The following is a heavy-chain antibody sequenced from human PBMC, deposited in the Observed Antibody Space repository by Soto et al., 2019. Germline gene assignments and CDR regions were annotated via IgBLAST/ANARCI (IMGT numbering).Heavy chain of an antibody. CDR1: GGSISSSSFH. D-gene: IGHD6-13*01. V-gene: IGHV4-39*01. CDR2: IYYSGRP. CDR3: ARRERAAGTDWWFDP. Sequence: QLQLQESGPGLVKPSETLSLTCTVSGGSISSSSFHWGWIRQPPGKGRGWIGGIYYSGRPYYSPSRKSRVTRSVDTSKNQFSLKLSSVTAADTAVYYCARRERAAGTDWWFDPWGQGTLVTVSS. J-gene: IGHJ5*02.